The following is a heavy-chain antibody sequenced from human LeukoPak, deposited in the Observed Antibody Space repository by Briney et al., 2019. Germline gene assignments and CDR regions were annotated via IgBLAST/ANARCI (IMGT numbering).Heavy chain of an antibody. V-gene: IGHV3-30-3*01. D-gene: IGHD6-6*01. Sequence: PGGSLRLSCAASGFTFSSYAMHWVRQAPGKGLEWVAVISYDGSNKYYADSVKGRFTISRDNSKNTLYLQMNSLRAEDTAVYYCARDLEYSTTNYYYYGMDVWGQGTTVTVSS. CDR1: GFTFSSYA. J-gene: IGHJ6*02. CDR2: ISYDGSNK. CDR3: ARDLEYSTTNYYYYGMDV.